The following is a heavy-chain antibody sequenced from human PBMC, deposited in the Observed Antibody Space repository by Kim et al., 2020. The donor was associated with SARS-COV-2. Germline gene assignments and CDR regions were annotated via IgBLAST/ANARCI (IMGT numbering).Heavy chain of an antibody. CDR3: ARDREQWLAKTFDY. J-gene: IGHJ4*02. Sequence: SETLSLTCTVSGGSISSSSYYWGWIRQPPGKGLEWIGSIYYSGSTYYNPSLKSRVTISVDTSKNQFSLKLSSVTAADTAVYYCARDREQWLAKTFDYWGQGTLVTVSS. CDR2: IYYSGST. D-gene: IGHD6-19*01. V-gene: IGHV4-39*07. CDR1: GGSISSSSYY.